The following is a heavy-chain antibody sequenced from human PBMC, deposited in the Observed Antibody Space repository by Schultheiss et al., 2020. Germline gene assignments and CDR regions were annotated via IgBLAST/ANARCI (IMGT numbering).Heavy chain of an antibody. J-gene: IGHJ6*02. CDR3: SRDPRSVDV. CDR1: GFTFSDEY. Sequence: GGSLRLSCVGSGFTFSDEYMTWLRQTPGKGPEWVSYISPSAHDINYADSVRGRFAISRDNAKNSAYLQMNSLRAEDTAVYYCSRDPRSVDVWGQGTTVTVSS. CDR2: ISPSAHDI. V-gene: IGHV3-11*01.